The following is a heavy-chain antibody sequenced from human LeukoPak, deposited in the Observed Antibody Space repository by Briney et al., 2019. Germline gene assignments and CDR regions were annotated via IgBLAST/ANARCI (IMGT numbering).Heavy chain of an antibody. V-gene: IGHV4-59*11. J-gene: IGHJ5*02. D-gene: IGHD2-15*01. Sequence: SETLSLTCTVSGGSISSHYWSWIRQPPGKGLEWIGYIYYSGSTNYNPSLKSRVTISVDTSKTQFSLKLSSVTAADTAVYYCARELGCSGGSCYSWENWFDPWGQGTLVTVSS. CDR3: ARELGCSGGSCYSWENWFDP. CDR1: GGSISSHY. CDR2: IYYSGST.